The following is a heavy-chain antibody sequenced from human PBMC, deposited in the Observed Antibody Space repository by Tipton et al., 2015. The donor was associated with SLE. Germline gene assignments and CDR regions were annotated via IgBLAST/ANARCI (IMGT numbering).Heavy chain of an antibody. D-gene: IGHD6-13*01. V-gene: IGHV4-39*07. J-gene: IGHJ3*02. CDR3: ARGGGQQGRAFDI. CDR1: GGSISSSSYY. Sequence: TLSLTCTVSGGSISSSSYYWGWIRQPPGKGLEWIGSIYYSGSTNYNPSLKSRVTISVDTSKNQFSLKLSSVTAADTAVYYCARGGGQQGRAFDIWGQGTMVTVSS. CDR2: IYYSGST.